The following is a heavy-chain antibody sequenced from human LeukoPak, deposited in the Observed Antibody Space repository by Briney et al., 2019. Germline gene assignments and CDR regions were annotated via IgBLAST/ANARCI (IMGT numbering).Heavy chain of an antibody. Sequence: GGSLRLSCAASGFTFSSYAMSWVRQAPGKGLEWVSAISGSGGSTYYADSVKGRFTIFRDNSKNTLYLQMNSLRAEDTAVYYCAKEEDIVVVPAATGVDYWGQGTLVTVSS. CDR3: AKEEDIVVVPAATGVDY. CDR1: GFTFSSYA. J-gene: IGHJ4*02. D-gene: IGHD2-2*01. V-gene: IGHV3-23*01. CDR2: ISGSGGST.